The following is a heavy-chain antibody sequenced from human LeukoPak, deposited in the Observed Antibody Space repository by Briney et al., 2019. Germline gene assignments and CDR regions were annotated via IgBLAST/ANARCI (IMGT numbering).Heavy chain of an antibody. CDR1: GGSFSGYY. CDR2: INHSGST. J-gene: IGHJ6*02. D-gene: IGHD1-1*01. CDR3: ARAVQTSYYYYYYGMDV. V-gene: IGHV4-34*01. Sequence: SETLSLTCAVYGGSFSGYYWSWIRQPPGKGLEWIGEINHSGSTNYNPSLKSRVTISVDTSKNQFSLKLSSVTAADTAVYYCARAVQTSYYYYYYGMDVWGQGTTVTVSS.